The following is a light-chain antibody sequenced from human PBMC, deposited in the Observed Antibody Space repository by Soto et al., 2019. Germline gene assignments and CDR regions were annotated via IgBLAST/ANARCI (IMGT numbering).Light chain of an antibody. CDR2: ATS. V-gene: IGKV3D-20*02. Sequence: EIVLTQSPGTLSLSPGERATLSCRASQSIRSSHLAWYQQKPGQAPRVLIYATSSRATGIPDRFSGSGSGTDFTLTISRLEPEDFGVYYCQQRSNWPPVTFGGGTKVEIK. CDR1: QSIRSSH. J-gene: IGKJ4*01. CDR3: QQRSNWPPVT.